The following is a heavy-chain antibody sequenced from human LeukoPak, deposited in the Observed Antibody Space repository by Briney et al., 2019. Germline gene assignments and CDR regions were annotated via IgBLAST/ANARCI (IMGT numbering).Heavy chain of an antibody. CDR3: ARAPGGNNNWFDP. D-gene: IGHD4-23*01. CDR2: INSDVSST. J-gene: IGHJ5*02. Sequence: GGSLRLSCAASGFTFSISGMHWVRQAPGKGLVWVSLINSDVSSTWYADSVKGRFTISRDNAKNSLYLQMNSLRAEDTAVYYCARAPGGNNNWFDPWGQGALVTVSS. CDR1: GFTFSISG. V-gene: IGHV3-74*01.